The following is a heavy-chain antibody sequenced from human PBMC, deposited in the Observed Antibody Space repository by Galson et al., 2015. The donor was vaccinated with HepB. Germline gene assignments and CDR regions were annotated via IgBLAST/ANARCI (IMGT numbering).Heavy chain of an antibody. V-gene: IGHV1-2*02. J-gene: IGHJ6*02. Sequence: SVKVSCKASGNTFSGYYIHWVRQAPGQGLEWMGWMNPDTHDTTYSQKFQGRVAMTGDTSITTVYMELSRLRSNDTAVYYCARATKRKYYGSGSPRYGLDVWGQGTTVTVSS. CDR3: ARATKRKYYGSGSPRYGLDV. CDR2: MNPDTHDT. D-gene: IGHD3-10*01. CDR1: GNTFSGYY.